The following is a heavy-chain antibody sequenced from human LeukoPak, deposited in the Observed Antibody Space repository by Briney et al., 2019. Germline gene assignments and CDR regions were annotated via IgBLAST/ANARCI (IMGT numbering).Heavy chain of an antibody. D-gene: IGHD3-10*01. CDR3: AKDLRSDGEAFDY. J-gene: IGHJ4*02. CDR1: GFTFSNYH. CDR2: IRYDGSNK. V-gene: IGHV3-30*02. Sequence: GGSLRLSCAASGFTFSNYHMHWVRQAPGKGLEWVAFIRYDGSNKYYADSVKGRFTISRDNSKNTLYLQMNSLRAEDTAVYYCAKDLRSDGEAFDYWGQGTLVTVSS.